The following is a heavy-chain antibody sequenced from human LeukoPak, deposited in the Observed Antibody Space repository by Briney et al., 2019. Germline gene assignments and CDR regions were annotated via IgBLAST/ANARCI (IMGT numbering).Heavy chain of an antibody. J-gene: IGHJ4*02. CDR3: ARNGAFYYGDYGPGEDY. CDR1: GGSISSSSYY. D-gene: IGHD4-17*01. Sequence: SETLSLTCTVSGGSISSSSYYWGWIRQPPGKGLEWIGSIYYSGSTYYNPSLKSQVTISVDTSKNQFSLKLSSVTAADTAVYYCARNGAFYYGDYGPGEDYWGQGTLVTVSS. V-gene: IGHV4-39*07. CDR2: IYYSGST.